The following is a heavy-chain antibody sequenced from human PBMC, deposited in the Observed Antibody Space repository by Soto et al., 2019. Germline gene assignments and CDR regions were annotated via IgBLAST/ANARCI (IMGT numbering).Heavy chain of an antibody. CDR3: ASTRKGNSGYDYYSYGMDV. Sequence: QVQLVQSGAEVKKPGASVKVSCEASGYTFPNYAIHWVRQAPGQGLEWMGWINGGNGNTKYSQKFQGRVTITMDTSATTAYMELSSLRSEDTAVYYCASTRKGNSGYDYYSYGMDVWGQGTTVTVSS. J-gene: IGHJ6*02. CDR1: GYTFPNYA. D-gene: IGHD5-12*01. V-gene: IGHV1-3*01. CDR2: INGGNGNT.